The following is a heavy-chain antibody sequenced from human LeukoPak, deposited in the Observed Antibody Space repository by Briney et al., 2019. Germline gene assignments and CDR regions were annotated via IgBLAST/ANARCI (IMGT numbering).Heavy chain of an antibody. V-gene: IGHV3-23*01. J-gene: IGHJ4*02. CDR1: GFTFSNYA. D-gene: IGHD3-3*01. CDR2: ISDSGDRT. CDR3: ARGYYDVDY. Sequence: PGGSLRLSCAASGFTFSNYAMSWVRQAPGKGLEWVSGISDSGDRTYFADSVKGRFTISRDNAKNTLYLQMNSLRAEDTAVYYCARGYYDVDYWGQGTLVTVSS.